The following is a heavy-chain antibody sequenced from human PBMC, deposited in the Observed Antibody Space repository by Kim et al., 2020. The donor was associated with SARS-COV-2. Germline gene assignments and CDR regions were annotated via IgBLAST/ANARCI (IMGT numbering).Heavy chain of an antibody. V-gene: IGHV4-34*01. CDR3: ARGGLAAAGKQSFRYYYYYGMDV. J-gene: IGHJ6*02. CDR2: INHSGST. Sequence: SETLSLTCAVYGGSFSGYYWSWIRQPPGKGLEWIGEINHSGSTNYNPSLKSRVTISVDTSKNQFSLKLSSVTAADTAVYYCARGGLAAAGKQSFRYYYYYGMDVWGQGTTVTVSS. D-gene: IGHD6-13*01. CDR1: GGSFSGYY.